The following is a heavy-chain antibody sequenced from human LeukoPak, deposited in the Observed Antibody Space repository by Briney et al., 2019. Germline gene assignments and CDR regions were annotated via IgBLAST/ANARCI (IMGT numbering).Heavy chain of an antibody. V-gene: IGHV3-30*03. D-gene: IGHD5-18*01. Sequence: GGSLRLSCAASGFTFSSYSMNWVRQAPGKGLEWVAVISYDGSNKYYADSVKGRFTISRDNSKSTLYLQMNSLRAEDTAVYYCARARRIQLQNDYWGQGTLVTVSS. CDR3: ARARRIQLQNDY. CDR1: GFTFSSYS. CDR2: ISYDGSNK. J-gene: IGHJ4*02.